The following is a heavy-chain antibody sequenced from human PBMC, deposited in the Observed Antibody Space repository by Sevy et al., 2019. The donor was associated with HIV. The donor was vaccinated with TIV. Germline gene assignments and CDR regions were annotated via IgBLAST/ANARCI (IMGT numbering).Heavy chain of an antibody. CDR1: GFAFYDYS. D-gene: IGHD2-8*01. Sequence: GGYLRLSCAASGFAFYDYSMSWIRQAPGKGLEWFATLSFGCGKINYADSVKGRFTISRDNSNNSFYLQMDNLGVEDTALYYSAREGCTRPHDYWGQGTRVTVSS. J-gene: IGHJ4*02. CDR2: LSFGCGKI. V-gene: IGHV3-23*01. CDR3: AREGCTRPHDY.